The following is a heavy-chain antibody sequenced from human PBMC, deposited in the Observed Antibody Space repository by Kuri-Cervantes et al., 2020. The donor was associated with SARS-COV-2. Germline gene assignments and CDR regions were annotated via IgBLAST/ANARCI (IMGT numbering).Heavy chain of an antibody. J-gene: IGHJ3*01. CDR3: ARQSYDSSGYFPLNAFDL. CDR1: GYTFSGYF. V-gene: IGHV1-2*02. Sequence: ASVKVSCKSSGYTFSGYFIHWVRQAPGQGLEWMAWSNPNNGDTRYAETFHGRVTVTSDTSISPVYLEMSRLRSDDTAVDYCARQSYDSSGYFPLNAFDLWGQGTMVTVSS. CDR2: SNPNNGDT. D-gene: IGHD3-22*01.